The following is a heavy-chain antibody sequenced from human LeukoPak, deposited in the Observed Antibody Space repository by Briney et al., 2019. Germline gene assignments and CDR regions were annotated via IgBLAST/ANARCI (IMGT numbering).Heavy chain of an antibody. J-gene: IGHJ6*02. CDR1: GFTFSSYW. CDR3: AREPRENLWLNYYYYYYGMDV. V-gene: IGHV3-7*01. Sequence: GGSLRLSCAASGFTFSSYWMSWVRQAPGKGLEWVTNINQDGSEKYYVASVKGRFTISRDNAKNSLYLQMNSLRAEDTAVYYCAREPRENLWLNYYYYYYGMDVWGQGTTVTVSS. D-gene: IGHD3-10*01. CDR2: INQDGSEK.